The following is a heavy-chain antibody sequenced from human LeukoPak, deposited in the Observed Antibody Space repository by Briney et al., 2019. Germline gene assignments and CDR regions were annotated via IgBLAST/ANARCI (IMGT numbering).Heavy chain of an antibody. V-gene: IGHV4-31*03. J-gene: IGHJ5*02. CDR1: GGSISSGGYY. Sequence: SQTLSLTCTVSGGSISSGGYYWSWIRQHPGKGLEWIGYIYYSGSTYYNPSLKSRVTISVDTSKNQFSLKLSSVTAADTAVYYCARFGKLLVGTLFDPWGQGTLVTVSS. CDR2: IYYSGST. CDR3: ARFGKLLVGTLFDP. D-gene: IGHD6-6*01.